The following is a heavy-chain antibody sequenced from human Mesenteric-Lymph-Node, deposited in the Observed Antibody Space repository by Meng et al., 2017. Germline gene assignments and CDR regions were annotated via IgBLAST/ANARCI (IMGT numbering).Heavy chain of an antibody. D-gene: IGHD3-9*01. CDR1: GFTFSSYE. CDR3: TSVSVRILGDDK. V-gene: IGHV3-48*03. J-gene: IGHJ4*02. CDR2: ISSVSGSGGST. Sequence: GESLKISCAASGFTFSSYEMNWVRQAPGKGLEWVSYISSVSGSGGSTYYADSVRGRFTISRDTSKNTMYLQMDGLRGEDTAIYYCTSVSVRILGDDKWGQGTLVTVSS.